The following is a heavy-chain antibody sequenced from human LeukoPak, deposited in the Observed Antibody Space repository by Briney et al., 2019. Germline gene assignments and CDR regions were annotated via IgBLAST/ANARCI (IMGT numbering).Heavy chain of an antibody. D-gene: IGHD3-10*01. CDR1: GYTFTSYG. J-gene: IGHJ6*02. CDR2: ISAYNGNT. V-gene: IGHV1-18*01. CDR3: ARQAPHSYGSGLNYYYYYGMDV. Sequence: ASVKVSCKASGYTFTSYGISWVRQAPGQGLGWMGWISAYNGNTNYAQKLQGRVTMTTDTSTSTAYMELRSLRSDDTAVYYCARQAPHSYGSGLNYYYYYGMDVWGQGTTVTVSS.